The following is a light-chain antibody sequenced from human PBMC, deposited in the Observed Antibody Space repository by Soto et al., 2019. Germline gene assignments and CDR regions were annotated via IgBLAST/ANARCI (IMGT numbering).Light chain of an antibody. CDR2: EVS. Sequence: QSALTQPPSASGSAGQSVTISCTGTSTDVGGYNYVSWYQQHPGKAPKLMIYEVSKRPSGVPDRFSGSKSGNTASLTVSGLQAEDEAAYYCSSYAGNNIHYVFGTGTKLTVL. V-gene: IGLV2-8*01. CDR1: STDVGGYNY. CDR3: SSYAGNNIHYV. J-gene: IGLJ1*01.